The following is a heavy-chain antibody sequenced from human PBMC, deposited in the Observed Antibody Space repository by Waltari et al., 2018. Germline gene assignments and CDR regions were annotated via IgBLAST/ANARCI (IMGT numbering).Heavy chain of an antibody. J-gene: IGHJ4*02. Sequence: QVQLQESGPGLVKPSETLSLTCTVSGGSISSYYWSWIRQPPGKGLEWIGYIYYSGSTNYNPSLKSRVTISVDTSKNTLYLQMNSLRAEDTAVYYCAKDLFGYSGSYYWDLFDYWGQGTLVTVSS. D-gene: IGHD1-26*01. V-gene: IGHV4-59*01. CDR1: GGSISSYY. CDR3: AKDLFGYSGSYYWDLFDY. CDR2: IYYSGST.